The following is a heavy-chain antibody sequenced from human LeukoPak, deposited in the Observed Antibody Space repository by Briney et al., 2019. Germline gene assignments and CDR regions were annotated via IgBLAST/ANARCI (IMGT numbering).Heavy chain of an antibody. CDR2: ISGSGGST. Sequence: GGSLRLSCAASGFTFSSYAMSWVRQAPGKGREWVSAISGSGGSTYYADCVKGRFTISRDNSKNTLYLQMNSLRAEDTAVYYCASSSGYYRAFDIWGQGTMVTVSS. CDR1: GFTFSSYA. V-gene: IGHV3-23*01. CDR3: ASSSGYYRAFDI. D-gene: IGHD3-3*01. J-gene: IGHJ3*02.